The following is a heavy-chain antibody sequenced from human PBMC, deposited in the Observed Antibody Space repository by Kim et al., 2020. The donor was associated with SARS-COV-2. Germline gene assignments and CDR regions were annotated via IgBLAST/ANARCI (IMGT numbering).Heavy chain of an antibody. D-gene: IGHD2-2*01. Sequence: GGSLRLSCAASGFTLSSYAMSWVRQAPGKGLEWVSTIRVSGDSTTYADSVKGRFTISRDKPQNTLLLQMNSLRTEDTAVYYCSSLVVGTRTFDFWGQGTL. J-gene: IGHJ4*02. CDR3: SSLVVGTRTFDF. CDR2: IRVSGDST. V-gene: IGHV3-23*01. CDR1: GFTLSSYA.